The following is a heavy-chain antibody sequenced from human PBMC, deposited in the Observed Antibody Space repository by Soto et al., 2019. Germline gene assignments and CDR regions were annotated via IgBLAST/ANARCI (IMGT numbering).Heavy chain of an antibody. J-gene: IGHJ6*02. CDR1: GYTFTSYG. D-gene: IGHD6-13*01. Sequence: ASVKVSCKASGYTFTSYGISWVRQAPGQGLEWMGWISAYNGNTNYAQKLQGRVTMTTDTSTSTAYMELRSLRSDDTAVYYCARQQLVKRFGGYYYYGMDVWGQGTTVTVSS. CDR3: ARQQLVKRFGGYYYYGMDV. V-gene: IGHV1-18*01. CDR2: ISAYNGNT.